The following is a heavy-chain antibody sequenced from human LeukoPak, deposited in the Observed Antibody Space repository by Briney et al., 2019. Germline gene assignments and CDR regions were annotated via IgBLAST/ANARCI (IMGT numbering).Heavy chain of an antibody. CDR3: ARARGDTTYYDFWSGYYTPLLDY. V-gene: IGHV4-59*12. CDR1: GGSISSYY. CDR2: IYYSGST. J-gene: IGHJ4*02. D-gene: IGHD3-3*01. Sequence: SETLSLTCTVSGGSISSYYWSWIRQPPGKGLEWIGYIYYSGSTSYNPSLKSRVTISVDTSKNHFSLKLTSVTAADTAVYYCARARGDTTYYDFWSGYYTPLLDYWGQGTLVTVSS.